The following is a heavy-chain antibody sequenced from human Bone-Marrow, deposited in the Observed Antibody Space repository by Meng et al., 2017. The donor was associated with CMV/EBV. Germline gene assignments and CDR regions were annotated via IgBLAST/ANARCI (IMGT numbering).Heavy chain of an antibody. V-gene: IGHV3-33*06. Sequence: GGSLRLSCAASGFTFSSYGMHWVRQAPGKGLEWVAVIWYDGSNKYYADSVKGRFTISRDNSKNTLYLQMNNLRAEDTAVYYCAKDRGWGSYYFDYWGQGTLFTVSS. CDR3: AKDRGWGSYYFDY. J-gene: IGHJ4*02. CDR1: GFTFSSYG. CDR2: IWYDGSNK. D-gene: IGHD7-27*01.